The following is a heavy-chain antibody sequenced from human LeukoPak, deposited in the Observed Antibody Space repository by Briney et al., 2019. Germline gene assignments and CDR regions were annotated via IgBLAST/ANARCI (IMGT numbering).Heavy chain of an antibody. CDR3: ARNGAIHYWFDP. CDR1: GGSFSGYY. V-gene: IGHV4-34*01. D-gene: IGHD1-26*01. J-gene: IGHJ5*02. Sequence: KPSETLSLTCDVYGGSFSGYYWSWIRQPPGKGLEWIGEINHSGSTNYNPSLKSRVTISVDTSKNQFSLKLSSVTAADTAVYYCARNGAIHYWFDPWGQGTLVTVSS. CDR2: INHSGST.